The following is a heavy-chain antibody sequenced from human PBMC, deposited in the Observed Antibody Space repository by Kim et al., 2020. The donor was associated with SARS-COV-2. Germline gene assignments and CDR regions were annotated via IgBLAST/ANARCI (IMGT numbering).Heavy chain of an antibody. D-gene: IGHD3-9*01. V-gene: IGHV3-11*06. CDR2: ISSSSSYT. J-gene: IGHJ3*02. Sequence: GGSLRLSCAASGFTFSDYYMSWIRQAPGKGLEWVSYISSSSSYTNYADSVKGRFTISRDNAKNSLYLQMNSLIAEDTAVYYCAREPGGYDILTGYYLSGAFDIWGQGTMVTVSS. CDR3: AREPGGYDILTGYYLSGAFDI. CDR1: GFTFSDYY.